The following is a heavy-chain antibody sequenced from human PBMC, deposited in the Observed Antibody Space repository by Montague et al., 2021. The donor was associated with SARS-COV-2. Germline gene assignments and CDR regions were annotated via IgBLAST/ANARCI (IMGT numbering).Heavy chain of an antibody. D-gene: IGHD1-26*01. Sequence: SLRLSCAASEFTFSRFSMHWVRQAPGQGLEWVSSISVSRNYLFYAESVERRFTISRDKRKSSLYLQMNSLRHEDTAVYYCARGNPFRIVGATTEDHGFDIWGQGTMVTVSS. V-gene: IGHV3-21*06. J-gene: IGHJ3*02. CDR3: ARGNPFRIVGATTEDHGFDI. CDR2: ISVSRNYL. CDR1: EFTFSRFS.